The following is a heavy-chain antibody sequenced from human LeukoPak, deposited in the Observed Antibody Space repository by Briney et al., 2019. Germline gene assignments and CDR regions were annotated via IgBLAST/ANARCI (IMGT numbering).Heavy chain of an antibody. D-gene: IGHD3-22*01. CDR3: ARDSGYDSSSFYYGGFDP. CDR1: GGSFSSGAYY. Sequence: SQTLSLTCTVSGGSFSSGAYYWSWIRQLPGKGLEWIGYIHYSGSPYYNPSLKSRVSISGDTSKNQFSLTLSSVTVADTAVYYCARDSGYDSSSFYYGGFDPWGQGILVTVSS. J-gene: IGHJ5*02. V-gene: IGHV4-31*03. CDR2: IHYSGSP.